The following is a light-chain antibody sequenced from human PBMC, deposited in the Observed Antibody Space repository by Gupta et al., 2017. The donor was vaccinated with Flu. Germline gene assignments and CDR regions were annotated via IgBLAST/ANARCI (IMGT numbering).Light chain of an antibody. CDR1: QNISSY. Sequence: VIWMTHSPSLLSASIGDKVTITCRASQNISSYFGWYQQKPGQAPKLLIYGASTLQPGAPSRFSGGGSGTHFTLSISRLQSEDFVTYYCQQDDKFPWTFGQGTKVDIK. CDR3: QQDDKFPWT. V-gene: IGKV1D-8*01. CDR2: GAS. J-gene: IGKJ1*01.